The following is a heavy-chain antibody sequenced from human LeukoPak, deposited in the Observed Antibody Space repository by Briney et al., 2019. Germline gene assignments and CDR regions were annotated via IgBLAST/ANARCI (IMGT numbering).Heavy chain of an antibody. D-gene: IGHD6-19*01. Sequence: GGSLRLSCAASGFTFNDYAMHWVRQAPGKGLEWVSLISWDGGSTYYADSVKGRFTISRDNSKNSLYLQMNSLRAEDTALYYCTTSPVPGIDYWGQGIQVTVSS. CDR1: GFTFNDYA. CDR3: TTSPVPGIDY. CDR2: ISWDGGST. V-gene: IGHV3-43D*03. J-gene: IGHJ4*02.